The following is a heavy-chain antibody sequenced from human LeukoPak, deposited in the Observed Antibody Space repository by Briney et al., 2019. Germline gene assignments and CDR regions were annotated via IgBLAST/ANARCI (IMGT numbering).Heavy chain of an antibody. CDR1: GGSISNKY. J-gene: IGHJ5*02. CDR2: ISYSGST. CDR3: ARSTGSGSYYTAWFDP. D-gene: IGHD3-10*01. Sequence: SETLSLTCTVSGGSISNKYWSWIRQPPGKGLEWIGSISYSGSTYYNPSLKSRVTISVDTSKNQFSLKLSSVTAADTAVYYCARSTGSGSYYTAWFDPWGQGTLVTVSS. V-gene: IGHV4-59*05.